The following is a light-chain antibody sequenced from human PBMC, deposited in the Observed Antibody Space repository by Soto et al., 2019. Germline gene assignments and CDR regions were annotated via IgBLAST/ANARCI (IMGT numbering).Light chain of an antibody. Sequence: DLQFTQSPSFLSASVGDRVTITCRASQAISSSLAWYQHNPGKAPKLLIYAASTLQNGVPSSFSGSGSGTEFTLTISSLQPEDFATYYCQHLNDYRYTFGQGTKVEIK. V-gene: IGKV1-9*01. CDR1: QAISSS. CDR3: QHLNDYRYT. CDR2: AAS. J-gene: IGKJ2*01.